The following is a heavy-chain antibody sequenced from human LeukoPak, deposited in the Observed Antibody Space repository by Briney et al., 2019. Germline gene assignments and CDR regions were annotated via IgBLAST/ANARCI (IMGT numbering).Heavy chain of an antibody. D-gene: IGHD3-3*01. CDR1: GYTFTSYA. CDR3: ARDSRFLEWLLMDY. V-gene: IGHV1-3*01. Sequence: ASVKVSCKASGYTFTSYAMHWVRQAPGRRLEWMGWINAGNGNTKYSQKFQGRVTITRDTSASTAYMELSSLRSEDTAVYYCARDSRFLEWLLMDYWGQGTLVTVSS. J-gene: IGHJ4*02. CDR2: INAGNGNT.